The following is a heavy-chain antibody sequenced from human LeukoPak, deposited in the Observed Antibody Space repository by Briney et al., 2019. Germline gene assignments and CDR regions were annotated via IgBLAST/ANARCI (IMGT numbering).Heavy chain of an antibody. CDR2: ISTSSSYI. CDR3: ARDRWLQSQRYFDY. D-gene: IGHD5-24*01. J-gene: IGHJ4*02. Sequence: GGSLRLSCAAPGFTFSSYSMNWVRQAPGKGLEWVSSISTSSSYIYYADSVRGRFTISRHNAKNSLYLQMNSLRAEDTAVYYCARDRWLQSQRYFDYWGQGTLVTVSS. V-gene: IGHV3-21*01. CDR1: GFTFSSYS.